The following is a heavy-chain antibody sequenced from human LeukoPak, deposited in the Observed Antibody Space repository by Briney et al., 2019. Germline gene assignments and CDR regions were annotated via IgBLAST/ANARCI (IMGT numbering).Heavy chain of an antibody. CDR2: ISYDGSNK. D-gene: IGHD5-12*01. Sequence: GGSLRLSCAASGFTFSSYVMHWVRQAPGKGLEWVAGISYDGSNKFYADSVKGRFTISRDNSKNTLYLQMNSLRAEDTAVYYCARDIGGSGGYSYGLDYWGQGTLVTVSS. J-gene: IGHJ4*02. V-gene: IGHV3-30-3*01. CDR1: GFTFSSYV. CDR3: ARDIGGSGGYSYGLDY.